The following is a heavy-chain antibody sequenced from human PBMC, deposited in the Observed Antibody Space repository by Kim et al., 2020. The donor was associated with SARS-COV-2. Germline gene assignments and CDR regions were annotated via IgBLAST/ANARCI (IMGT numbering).Heavy chain of an antibody. CDR1: GYSFTSYW. CDR3: ARQDPSDYGSGTVVYRFDP. Sequence: GESLKISCKGSGYSFTSYWIGWVRQMPGKGLEWMGIIYPGDSDTRYSPSFQGQVTISADKSISTAYLQWSSLKASDTAMYYCARQDPSDYGSGTVVYRFDPWGQGTLVTVSS. V-gene: IGHV5-51*01. D-gene: IGHD3-10*01. CDR2: IYPGDSDT. J-gene: IGHJ5*02.